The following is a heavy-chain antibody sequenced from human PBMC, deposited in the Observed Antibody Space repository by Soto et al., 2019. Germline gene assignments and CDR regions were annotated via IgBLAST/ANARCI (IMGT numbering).Heavy chain of an antibody. D-gene: IGHD3-16*01. Sequence: EVHLLESGGDLVQPGGSLRLSCTASGLTFSTYAMSWVRQAPGKGLEWASALGGSGTGGRTYYADSVKGRFTISRANSKNTVDLQMTSLRADDTAVYYCATSPGGLDGSNCDYYGMDFWGQGTTVSVSS. CDR3: ATSPGGLDGSNCDYYGMDF. V-gene: IGHV3-23*01. CDR1: GLTFSTYA. CDR2: LGGSGTGGRT. J-gene: IGHJ6*02.